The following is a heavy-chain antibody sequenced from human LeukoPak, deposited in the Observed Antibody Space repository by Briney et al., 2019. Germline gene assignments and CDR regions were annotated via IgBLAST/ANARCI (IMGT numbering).Heavy chain of an antibody. Sequence: SETLSLTCTVSGGSISSYYWSWIRQPPGKGLEWIGYIYYSGSTNYNPSLKSRVTISVDTSKNQFSLKLSSVTAADTAVYYCARVSGNSTPHWWGQGTLVTVSS. D-gene: IGHD2/OR15-2a*01. J-gene: IGHJ4*02. CDR2: IYYSGST. CDR3: ARVSGNSTPHW. V-gene: IGHV4-59*01. CDR1: GGSISSYY.